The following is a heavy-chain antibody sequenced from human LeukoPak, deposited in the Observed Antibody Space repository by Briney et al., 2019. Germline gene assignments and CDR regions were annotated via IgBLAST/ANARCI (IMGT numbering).Heavy chain of an antibody. CDR3: ARDRAEGKTWVEFDP. V-gene: IGHV3-66*02. J-gene: IGHJ5*02. Sequence: PGGSLRLSCAASGFIVNSYAMSWVRQAPGKGLAWVSLIYSDGVTQYADSVKGRFTISRDNSKNILYLQMNSLRDEDTAVYFCARDRAEGKTWVEFDPWGQGTLVTVSS. CDR2: IYSDGVT. CDR1: GFIVNSYA.